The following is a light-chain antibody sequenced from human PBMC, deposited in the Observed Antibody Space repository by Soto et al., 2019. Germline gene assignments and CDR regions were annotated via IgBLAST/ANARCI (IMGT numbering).Light chain of an antibody. Sequence: DIQMAQAPSTLSASVGDRVTITCRASQSISSWLAWYQQKPGKAPKLLIYKASSLESGVPSRFIGSGSGTEFTLTISSLHPDDFATYYCQQYNSYSTFGQGTKVEIK. CDR2: KAS. CDR3: QQYNSYST. J-gene: IGKJ1*01. V-gene: IGKV1-5*03. CDR1: QSISSW.